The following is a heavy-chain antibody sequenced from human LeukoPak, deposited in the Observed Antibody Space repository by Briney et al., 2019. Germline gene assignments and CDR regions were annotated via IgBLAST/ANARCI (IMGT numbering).Heavy chain of an antibody. Sequence: QSGGSLRLSYAASGFTFSSYAMHWVRQAPGKGLEWVAVISYDGSNKYYADSVKGRFTISRDNSKNTLYLQMNSLRAEDTAAYYCARGSSRYSSGWFPIWGQGTMVTVSS. V-gene: IGHV3-30*01. CDR2: ISYDGSNK. CDR1: GFTFSSYA. D-gene: IGHD6-19*01. CDR3: ARGSSRYSSGWFPI. J-gene: IGHJ3*02.